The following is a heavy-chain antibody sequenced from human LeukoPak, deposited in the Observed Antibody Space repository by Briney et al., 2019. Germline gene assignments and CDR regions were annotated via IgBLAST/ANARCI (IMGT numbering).Heavy chain of an antibody. CDR3: ARDYYYDSSGYYDAFDI. V-gene: IGHV3-21*01. J-gene: IGHJ3*02. D-gene: IGHD3-22*01. Sequence: GGSLRLSCAASGFTFGSYSMNWVRQAPGKGLEWVSSISSSSSYIYYADSVKGRFTISRDNAKNSLYLQMNSLRAEDTAVYYCARDYYYDSSGYYDAFDIWGQGTMVTVSS. CDR1: GFTFGSYS. CDR2: ISSSSSYI.